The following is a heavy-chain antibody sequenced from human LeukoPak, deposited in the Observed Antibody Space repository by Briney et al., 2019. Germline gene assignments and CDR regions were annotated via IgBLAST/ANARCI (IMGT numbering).Heavy chain of an antibody. CDR3: ARDSFLTGVVY. J-gene: IGHJ4*02. V-gene: IGHV3-48*01. D-gene: IGHD3-9*01. CDR1: GFTFRTYN. CDR2: ISSGSNVM. Sequence: GGSLRLSCVASGFTFRTYNLNWVRQAPGEGLEWVSFISSGSNVMDYADSVEGRFTISRDDAKNSLYLQMSSLRVEDTAVYYCARDSFLTGVVYWGQGTLVTVSS.